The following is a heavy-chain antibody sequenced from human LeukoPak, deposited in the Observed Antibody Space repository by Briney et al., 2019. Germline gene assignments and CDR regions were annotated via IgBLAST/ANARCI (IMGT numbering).Heavy chain of an antibody. CDR2: IKQDGSEK. CDR1: GFTFSSYW. CDR3: ARDQIVGAILAYGMDV. D-gene: IGHD1-26*01. J-gene: IGHJ6*02. Sequence: GGSLRLSCAASGFTFSSYWKSRVRQAPGKGLEWVANIKQDGSEKYYVDSVKGRFTISRDNAKNSLYLQMNSLRAEDTAVYYCARDQIVGAILAYGMDVWGQGTTVTVSS. V-gene: IGHV3-7*03.